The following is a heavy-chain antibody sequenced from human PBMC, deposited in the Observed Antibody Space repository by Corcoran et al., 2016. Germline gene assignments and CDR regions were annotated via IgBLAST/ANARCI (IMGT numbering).Heavy chain of an antibody. J-gene: IGHJ2*01. CDR2: IWYDGSNK. CDR1: GFTFRNYG. D-gene: IGHD2-15*01. Sequence: QVQLVESGGGMVQPGRSLRLSCAASGFTFRNYGMHWVRQAPGKGLEWVTFIWYDGSNKYYVDSVEGRFTISRDNSKNTLSLQMNSLRAEDTAIYFCARDRDSSYYDLWGRGTLVTVSS. CDR3: ARDRDSSYYDL. V-gene: IGHV3-33*01.